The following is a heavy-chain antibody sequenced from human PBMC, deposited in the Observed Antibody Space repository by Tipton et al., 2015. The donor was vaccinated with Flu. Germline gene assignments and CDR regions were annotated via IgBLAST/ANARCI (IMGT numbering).Heavy chain of an antibody. D-gene: IGHD6-19*01. CDR2: IYTSGST. Sequence: TLSLTCTVSGGSISSYYWSWIRQPAGKGLEWIGRIYTSGSTNYNPSLKSRVTMSVDTSKNHFSLKLSSVTAADTAVYYCARERRGGWPFYDAFDIWAQGTMVTVSS. CDR1: GGSISSYY. V-gene: IGHV4-4*07. CDR3: ARERRGGWPFYDAFDI. J-gene: IGHJ3*02.